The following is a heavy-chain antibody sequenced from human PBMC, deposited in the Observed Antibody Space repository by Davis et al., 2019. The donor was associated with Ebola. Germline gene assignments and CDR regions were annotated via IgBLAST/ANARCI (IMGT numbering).Heavy chain of an antibody. D-gene: IGHD1-1*01. Sequence: GESLKISCAASGFTFSTYAMHWVRQAPGNGLVWLSFISSSSKYIYYTDSVKFRFTISRDNAKNSVYLQMNSLRAEDTAVYYCARKSGPDYWGQGTLVTVSS. CDR3: ARKSGPDY. CDR2: ISSSSKYI. CDR1: GFTFSTYA. V-gene: IGHV3-21*01. J-gene: IGHJ4*02.